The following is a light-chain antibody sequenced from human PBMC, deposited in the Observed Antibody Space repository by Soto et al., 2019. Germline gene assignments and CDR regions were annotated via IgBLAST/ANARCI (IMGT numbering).Light chain of an antibody. CDR1: KSLSRSY. V-gene: IGKV3-20*01. CDR3: QQYGGSPT. J-gene: IGKJ2*01. CDR2: GAS. Sequence: EIVLTQSPGTLSLSPGERATLSCRASKSLSRSYLAWYQQKPGQAPRLLIFGASSRATGIPDRFSGSGSGTDFTLTISRLEPEDFAVYYCQQYGGSPTFGQGTKLEIK.